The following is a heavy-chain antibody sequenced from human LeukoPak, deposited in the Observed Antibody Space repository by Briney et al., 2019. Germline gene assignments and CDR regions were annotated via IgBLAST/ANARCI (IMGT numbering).Heavy chain of an antibody. V-gene: IGHV1-2*02. D-gene: IGHD5-18*01. CDR2: INPNSGGT. CDR3: ARDTIPGYSYGFYYYYYMDV. J-gene: IGHJ6*03. Sequence: ASVKVSCKASGYTFTGYYMHWVRQAPGQGLEWMGWINPNSGGTNYAQKFQGRVTMTRDTSISTAYMELSRLRSDDTAVYYCARDTIPGYSYGFYYYYYMDVWGKGTTVTVSS. CDR1: GYTFTGYY.